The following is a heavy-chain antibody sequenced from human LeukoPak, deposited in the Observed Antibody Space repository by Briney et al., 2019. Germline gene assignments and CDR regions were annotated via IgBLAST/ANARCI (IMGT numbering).Heavy chain of an antibody. V-gene: IGHV3-23*01. Sequence: PGGSLRLSCAASGFTFSRYAMSLVRQAPGKGLEWVSAISGNGGSTDYADSVKGRFTISRDNSKNTLYLQMSSLRAEDTAVYYCAKGAHFYYDSSGDFDYWGQGTLVTVSS. D-gene: IGHD3-22*01. CDR2: ISGNGGST. CDR1: GFTFSRYA. J-gene: IGHJ4*02. CDR3: AKGAHFYYDSSGDFDY.